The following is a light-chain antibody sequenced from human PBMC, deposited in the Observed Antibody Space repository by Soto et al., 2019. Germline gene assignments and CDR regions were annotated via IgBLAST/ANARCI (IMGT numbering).Light chain of an antibody. CDR3: REYGSSRWT. CDR1: QSVSSIY. V-gene: IGKV3-20*01. Sequence: FVLTQSPGTLSLSPGERATLSCRASQSVSSIYLAWYQQKPGQAPRLLIYGASSRATGIPDRFGGSGSGTDFTLTISRLEPEDYAVCYCREYGSSRWTFGQVTNVDIK. CDR2: GAS. J-gene: IGKJ1*01.